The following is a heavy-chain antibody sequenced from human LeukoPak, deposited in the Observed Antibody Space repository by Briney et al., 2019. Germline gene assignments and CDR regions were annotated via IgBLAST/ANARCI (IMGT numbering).Heavy chain of an antibody. V-gene: IGHV1-2*04. D-gene: IGHD5-18*01. CDR2: INPNSGST. CDR3: ATSRRDTAMAALDY. J-gene: IGHJ4*02. Sequence: GASVKVSCKASGYTFTGYYMHWVRQAPGQGLEWMGWINPNSGSTNYAQKFQGWVTMTRDTSISTAYMELSRLRSDDTAVYYCATSRRDTAMAALDYWGQGTLVTVSS. CDR1: GYTFTGYY.